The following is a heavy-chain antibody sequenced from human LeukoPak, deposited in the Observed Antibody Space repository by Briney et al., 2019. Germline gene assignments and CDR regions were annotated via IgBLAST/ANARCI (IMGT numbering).Heavy chain of an antibody. CDR3: ARPLYYYDSKDAFDI. J-gene: IGHJ3*02. D-gene: IGHD3-22*01. CDR2: INPSGGST. Sequence: GASVKVSCKAFGYTFTGYWMHWVRQAPGQGPEWMGVINPSGGSTSYAQKFQGRVTMTRDTSTSTVYMELSSLRSEDTAVYYCARPLYYYDSKDAFDIWGQGTMVTVSS. CDR1: GYTFTGYW. V-gene: IGHV1-46*01.